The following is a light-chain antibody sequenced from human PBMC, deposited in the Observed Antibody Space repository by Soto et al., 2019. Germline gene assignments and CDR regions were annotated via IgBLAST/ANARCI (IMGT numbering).Light chain of an antibody. V-gene: IGLV2-14*03. CDR1: SSDVGGYNY. CDR3: TSYTSGGTDV. J-gene: IGLJ1*01. CDR2: DVS. Sequence: QSALTQPASVSGSPGQSITISCTGTSSDVGGYNYVSWYQQHPGKVPKLMIYDVSNRPSGVSNRFSGSKSGNTASLNISELQAEXEADYYCTSYTSGGTDVFATGTKVTVL.